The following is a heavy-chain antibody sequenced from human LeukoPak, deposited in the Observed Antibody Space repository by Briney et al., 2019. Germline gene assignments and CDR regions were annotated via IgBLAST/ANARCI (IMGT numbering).Heavy chain of an antibody. Sequence: GGSLRLSCAASGFTFDDYAMHWVRQAPGKGLEWVSGISWNSGSIGYADSVKGRFTISRDNAKNSRYLQMNSLRAEDTALYYCAKDIARYYYYYGMDVWGQGTTVTVSS. CDR1: GFTFDDYA. CDR3: AKDIARYYYYYGMDV. CDR2: ISWNSGSI. J-gene: IGHJ6*02. V-gene: IGHV3-9*01.